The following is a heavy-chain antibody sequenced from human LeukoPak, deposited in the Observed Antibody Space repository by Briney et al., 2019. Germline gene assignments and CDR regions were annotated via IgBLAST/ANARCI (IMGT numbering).Heavy chain of an antibody. J-gene: IGHJ4*02. CDR2: ISSGGTYE. CDR3: ARDSTYYYDSGSSGPHYVDN. D-gene: IGHD3-10*01. V-gene: IGHV3-30*01. CDR1: GFTFSNYA. Sequence: GGSLRLSCAASGFTFSNYAMPWVRQAPGKGLEWVSLISSGGTYEYYADSVKGRFTISRDNSKNTLYLQLNSLRAEDTAVYYCARDSTYYYDSGSSGPHYVDNWGQGTLVTVSS.